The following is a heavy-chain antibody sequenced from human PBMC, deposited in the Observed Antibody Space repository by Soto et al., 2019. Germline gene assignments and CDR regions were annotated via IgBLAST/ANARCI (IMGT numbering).Heavy chain of an antibody. V-gene: IGHV1-2*04. Sequence: QVQLVQSGAEVKKPGASVKVSCKASGYTFTGYYMHWVRQAPGQGLEWMGWINPNSGGTNYAQKFQGWVTMTRDTSISTAYMELSRLRSDDTAVYYCARSGSCSGGSCPFFDYWGQGTLVTVSS. J-gene: IGHJ4*02. CDR2: INPNSGGT. D-gene: IGHD2-15*01. CDR3: ARSGSCSGGSCPFFDY. CDR1: GYTFTGYY.